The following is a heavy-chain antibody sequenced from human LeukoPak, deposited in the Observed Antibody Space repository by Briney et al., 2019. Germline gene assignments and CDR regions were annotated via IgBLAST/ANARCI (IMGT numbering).Heavy chain of an antibody. Sequence: PGGSLRLSCAASGFTFSIHGMNWVRQTPGKGLEWVSYIINSGGTIYYAYFVHGRFIISRDKGKNSLYLQMNSLRDEATAVYYCARVGRGLYSMDVWGQGTTVTVSS. V-gene: IGHV3-48*02. D-gene: IGHD3-10*01. CDR3: ARVGRGLYSMDV. CDR2: IINSGGTI. J-gene: IGHJ6*02. CDR1: GFTFSIHG.